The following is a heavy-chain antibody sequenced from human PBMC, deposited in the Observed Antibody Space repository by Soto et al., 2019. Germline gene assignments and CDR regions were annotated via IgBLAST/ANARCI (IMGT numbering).Heavy chain of an antibody. CDR2: MNPNSGNT. J-gene: IGHJ5*02. V-gene: IGHV1-8*01. CDR1: GYTFTSYD. D-gene: IGHD4-17*01. CDR3: ARGVKYGAYSRWFDP. Sequence: QVQLVQSGAEVKKPGASVKLSCKASGYTFTSYDINWVRQATGQGLEYLGWMNPNSGNTGYVQKFQGRVTMTRDTSISTAYMELSSLRSEDTAVYFCARGVKYGAYSRWFDPWGQGTLVTVSS.